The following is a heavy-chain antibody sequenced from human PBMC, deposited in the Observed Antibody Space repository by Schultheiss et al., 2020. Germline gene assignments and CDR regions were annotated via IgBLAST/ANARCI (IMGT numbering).Heavy chain of an antibody. CDR1: GGSISSSSYY. J-gene: IGHJ4*02. CDR2: IYYSGST. D-gene: IGHD2-15*01. V-gene: IGHV4-39*07. Sequence: SETLSLTCTVSGGSISSSSYYWGWIRQPPGKGLEWIGSIYYSGSTYYNPSLKSRVTISVDTSKNQFSLKLSSVTAADTAVYYCARKATLGYCSGGSCYHYGVFDYWGQGTLVTVSS. CDR3: ARKATLGYCSGGSCYHYGVFDY.